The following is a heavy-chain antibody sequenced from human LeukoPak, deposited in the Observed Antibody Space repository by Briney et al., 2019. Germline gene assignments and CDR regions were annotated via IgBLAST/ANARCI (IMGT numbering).Heavy chain of an antibody. V-gene: IGHV3-23*01. CDR1: GFTFSYYT. D-gene: IGHD3-22*01. CDR3: ARNAPGDYYDSSGYYYFDY. CDR2: IGISGGGI. Sequence: PGGSLRLSCAASGFTFSYYTMYWVRQAPGKGLEWVSIIGISGGGIHYADSVKGRFTISRDNSKNTLYLQMNSLRAADTAVYYCARNAPGDYYDSSGYYYFDYWGQGTLVTVSS. J-gene: IGHJ4*02.